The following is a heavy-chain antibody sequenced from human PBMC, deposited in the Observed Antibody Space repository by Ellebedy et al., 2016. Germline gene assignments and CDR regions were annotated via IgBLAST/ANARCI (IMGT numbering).Heavy chain of an antibody. Sequence: GGSLRLXXATSGFSFSNYVMTWIRRAPGKGQEWVATISGAGYTTFFADSVKGRFTISRDNSKNTLYLQMNNLRVDDTALYYCRQGHYFDQWGQGALVTVSS. CDR2: ISGAGYTT. V-gene: IGHV3-23*01. CDR1: GFSFSNYV. CDR3: RQGHYFDQ. J-gene: IGHJ4*02.